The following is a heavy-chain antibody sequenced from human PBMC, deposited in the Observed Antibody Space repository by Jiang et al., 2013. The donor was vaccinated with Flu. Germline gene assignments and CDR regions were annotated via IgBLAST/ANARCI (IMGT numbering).Heavy chain of an antibody. V-gene: IGHV1-69*06. J-gene: IGHJ6*02. Sequence: FSSYAISWVRQAPGQGLEWMGGIIPIFGTANYAQKFQGRVTITADKSTSTAYMELSSLRSEDTAVYYCARLLTMLYYGMDVWGLGTTVTVSS. CDR2: IIPIFGTA. D-gene: IGHD2-2*01. CDR1: FSSYA. CDR3: ARLLTMLYYGMDV.